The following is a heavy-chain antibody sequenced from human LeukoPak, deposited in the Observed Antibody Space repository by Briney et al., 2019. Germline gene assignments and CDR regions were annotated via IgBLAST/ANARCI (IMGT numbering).Heavy chain of an antibody. J-gene: IGHJ3*02. CDR1: GFTFSSYE. CDR2: ISSRGSTI. V-gene: IGHV3-48*03. CDR3: SRDRSSWREAFHI. Sequence: PGGSLRLSCAASGFTFSSYEMNWVRQAAGQGLEWVSYISSRGSTIYYAASVKGRFTISSDNAKKSLYLQMNSLNPADQALYYLSRDRSSWREAFHIWDQDTMVSV. D-gene: IGHD6-13*01.